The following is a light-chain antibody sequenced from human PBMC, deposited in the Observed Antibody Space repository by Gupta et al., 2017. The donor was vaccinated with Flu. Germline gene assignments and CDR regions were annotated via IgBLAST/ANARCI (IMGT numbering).Light chain of an antibody. V-gene: IGLV3-1*01. CDR3: QAWDSRNYV. J-gene: IGLJ1*01. CDR1: KLGDKY. CDR2: QDI. Sequence: SYELTQPPSVSVSPGQTDSITCSGDKLGDKYASWYQQKPGQSPKLVIFQDIKRPSGIPERFSGSSSGNTATLTISGTQPMDEGDYYCQAWDSRNYVFGTGTKVTVL.